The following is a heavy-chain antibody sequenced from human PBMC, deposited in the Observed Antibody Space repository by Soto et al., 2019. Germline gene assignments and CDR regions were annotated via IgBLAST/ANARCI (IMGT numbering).Heavy chain of an antibody. Sequence: QERLVQSGAEVRKPGSSVKVSCKVTGGTSTRYAINWVRQAPGQGLEWMGGIVPMFGTSKYAQKFQGRVTITAETSTNNALMEMRSLRSEDTAVYYCNRGSEYDFWSGYLWGQGTLVSVSS. V-gene: IGHV1-69*06. J-gene: IGHJ4*02. D-gene: IGHD3-3*01. CDR3: NRGSEYDFWSGYL. CDR1: GGTSTRYA. CDR2: IVPMFGTS.